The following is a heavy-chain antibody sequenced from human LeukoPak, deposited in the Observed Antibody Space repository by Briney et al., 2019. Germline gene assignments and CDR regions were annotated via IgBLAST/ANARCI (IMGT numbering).Heavy chain of an antibody. CDR3: VRHSHLYSPDGPLDH. D-gene: IGHD1-26*01. J-gene: IGHJ4*02. V-gene: IGHV4-59*08. CDR2: MFHSGGS. CDR1: GGSISTNY. Sequence: PSETLSLTCSVSGGSISTNYWSWIRQPPGKGLEWIGYMFHSGGSNYAPSLKSRVTILVDTSKNQFSLRLKSVTAADTAVYYCVRHSHLYSPDGPLDHWGPGALLTVSS.